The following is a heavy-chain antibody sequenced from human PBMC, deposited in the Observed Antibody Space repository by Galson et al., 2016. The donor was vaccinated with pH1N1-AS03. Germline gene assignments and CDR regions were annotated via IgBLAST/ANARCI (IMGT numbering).Heavy chain of an antibody. J-gene: IGHJ3*01. CDR2: IHFSGST. Sequence: ETLSLTCTVSGDPMSGNYWNWIRQLPGKGLEWMGYIHFSGSTIYNPSLRGRVTMSIDRSKTQFSLKLTPATTADTALYFCVRQGNKYHRNAFDLWGEGTMVTVSS. CDR1: GDPMSGNY. CDR3: VRQGNKYHRNAFDL. D-gene: IGHD2/OR15-2a*01. V-gene: IGHV4-59*03.